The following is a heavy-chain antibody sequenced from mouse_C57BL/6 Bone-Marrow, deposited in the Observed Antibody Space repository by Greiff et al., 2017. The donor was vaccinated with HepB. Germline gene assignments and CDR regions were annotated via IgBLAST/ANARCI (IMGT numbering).Heavy chain of an antibody. CDR3: ARSRRYAMDY. Sequence: VQLQQSGAELVRPGTSVKVSCKASGYAFTNYLIEWVKQRPGQGLEWIGVINPGSGGTNYNEKFKGKATLTVDKSSSTAYMQLSSLTSEDSAVYFCARSRRYAMDYWGQGTSVTVSS. J-gene: IGHJ4*01. CDR2: INPGSGGT. V-gene: IGHV1-54*01. CDR1: GYAFTNYL.